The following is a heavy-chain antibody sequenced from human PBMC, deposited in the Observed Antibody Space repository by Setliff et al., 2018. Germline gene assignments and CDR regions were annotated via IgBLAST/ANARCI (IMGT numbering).Heavy chain of an antibody. CDR2: LYYSGNT. D-gene: IGHD3-22*01. CDR3: ARLALTGYDSSGYYYALEYYYYMDV. J-gene: IGHJ6*03. V-gene: IGHV4-59*01. Sequence: SETLSLTCNVSGGSISSYSWSWIRQAPGKGLEWIGYLYYSGNTNYNPSLKSRVTISGDTSQNYFSLKLTSVTEADTAVYYCARLALTGYDSSGYYYALEYYYYMDVWGKGTTVTVSS. CDR1: GGSISSYS.